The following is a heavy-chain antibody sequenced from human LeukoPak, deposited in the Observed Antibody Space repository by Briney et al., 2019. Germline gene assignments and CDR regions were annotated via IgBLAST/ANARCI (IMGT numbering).Heavy chain of an antibody. CDR1: GGSISSYY. Sequence: PWETLSLTCTVSGGSISSYYWSWIRQPPGKGLEWIGYIYYSGSTNYNPSLKSRVTITVDTSKNQFSLKLSSVTAADTAVYYCARETSGIVGATWRKAWGYWGQGTLVAVSS. CDR2: IYYSGST. CDR3: ARETSGIVGATWRKAWGY. J-gene: IGHJ4*02. D-gene: IGHD1-26*01. V-gene: IGHV4-59*01.